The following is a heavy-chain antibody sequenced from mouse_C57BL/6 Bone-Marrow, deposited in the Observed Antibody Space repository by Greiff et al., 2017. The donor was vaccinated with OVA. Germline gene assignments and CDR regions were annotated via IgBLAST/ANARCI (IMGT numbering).Heavy chain of an antibody. D-gene: IGHD3-2*02. CDR1: GFNIKDDY. CDR2: IDPENGDI. Sequence: EVQLQQSGAELVRPGASVKLSCTASGFNIKDDYMHWVKQRPEQGLEWIGWIDPENGDIEYASKFQGKATITADTSSNTAYLQLSSLTSEDTAVYYCTTRAAHVLWFAYWGQGTLVTVSA. J-gene: IGHJ3*01. CDR3: TTRAAHVLWFAY. V-gene: IGHV14-4*01.